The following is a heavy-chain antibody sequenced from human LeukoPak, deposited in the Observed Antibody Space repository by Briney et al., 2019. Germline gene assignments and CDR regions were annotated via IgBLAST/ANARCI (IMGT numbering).Heavy chain of an antibody. CDR3: AKDRGGGSYYDAFDI. J-gene: IGHJ3*02. CDR1: GFTFSSYV. V-gene: IGHV3-30*02. D-gene: IGHD1-26*01. CDR2: IRYDGSNK. Sequence: GGSLRLSCAASGFTFSSYVMHWVRQAPGKRLEWVAFIRYDGSNKYYADSVKGRFTISRDNSKNTLYLQMNSLRAEDTAVYYCAKDRGGGSYYDAFDIWGQGTMVTVSS.